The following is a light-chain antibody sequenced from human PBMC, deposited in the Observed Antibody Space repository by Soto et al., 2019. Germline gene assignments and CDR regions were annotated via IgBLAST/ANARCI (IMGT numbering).Light chain of an antibody. CDR1: QSVSSN. V-gene: IGKV3-15*01. CDR2: RAS. J-gene: IGKJ1*01. Sequence: EIVMTQSPATLSVSPGETATLSCRASQSVSSNLAWYQQKPGQAPRLLIYRASTRATGIPARFSGSGSGTEFPLTISSLQSEDFAVYYCQQYNNWPTFGQGTKVEI. CDR3: QQYNNWPT.